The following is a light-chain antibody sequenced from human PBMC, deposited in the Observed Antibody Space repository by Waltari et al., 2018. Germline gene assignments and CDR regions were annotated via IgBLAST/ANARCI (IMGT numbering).Light chain of an antibody. V-gene: IGKV1-5*03. CDR2: QAS. CDR1: QSIRSW. J-gene: IGKJ3*01. Sequence: QMTQSPSTLSASVGDRVTITCRASQSIRSWLAWYQQKPGKAPNLLIYQASILESGVPSRFSGSGSGTEFTLTINSLQPDDFATYYCQQYHTSLFTFGPGTKVD. CDR3: QQYHTSLFT.